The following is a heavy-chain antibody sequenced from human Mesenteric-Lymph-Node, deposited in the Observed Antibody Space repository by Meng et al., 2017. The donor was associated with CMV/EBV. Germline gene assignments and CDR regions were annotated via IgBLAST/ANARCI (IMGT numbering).Heavy chain of an antibody. Sequence: GGSLRLSCAASGFSVDNNYMSWVRQAPGKGLEWVSIIYSGGRAYYVDSVKGRFIISRDNSKNTLDLQMNSLRAEDTAVYYCARSTPGYYYYGLNLWGQGTTVTVSS. CDR2: IYSGGRA. D-gene: IGHD2-2*01. CDR3: ARSTPGYYYYGLNL. V-gene: IGHV3-66*02. CDR1: GFSVDNNY. J-gene: IGHJ6*02.